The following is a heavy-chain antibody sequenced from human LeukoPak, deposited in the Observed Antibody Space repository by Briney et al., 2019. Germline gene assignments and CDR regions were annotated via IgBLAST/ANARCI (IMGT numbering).Heavy chain of an antibody. D-gene: IGHD2-15*01. J-gene: IGHJ3*02. Sequence: PGRSLRLSCAASGFIFSSYAMHWVRQAPGKGLEWVTVISFDGNNKYYADFVKGRFTISRDNSKSPLYLEMNSLRTEDTAMYYCASSSAPCSGGSCYSYAFDIWGQGTLVTVSS. CDR2: ISFDGNNK. CDR1: GFIFSSYA. V-gene: IGHV3-30*04. CDR3: ASSSAPCSGGSCYSYAFDI.